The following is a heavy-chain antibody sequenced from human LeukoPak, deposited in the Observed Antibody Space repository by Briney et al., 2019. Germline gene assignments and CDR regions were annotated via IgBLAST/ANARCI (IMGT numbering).Heavy chain of an antibody. CDR2: IIPIFATA. V-gene: IGHV1-69*13. CDR1: GGTFTSYA. J-gene: IGHJ5*02. Sequence: APVKLSCKASGGTFTSYAISWVRQAPGQGLEWMGGIIPIFATANDAQKIQGRVTITADESTSTAYMELSCLRSRDTAVYYCARDGLANTNGNNRFDPWGQGTLVTVSS. D-gene: IGHD1-1*01. CDR3: ARDGLANTNGNNRFDP.